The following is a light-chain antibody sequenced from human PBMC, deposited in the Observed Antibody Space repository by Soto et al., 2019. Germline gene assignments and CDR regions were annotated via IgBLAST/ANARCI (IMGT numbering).Light chain of an antibody. CDR2: EVS. J-gene: IGLJ7*01. Sequence: QPVLTQPASVSGSPGQSITISCTGTSSDVGSHNLVSWYQQHPDQAPKLMIYEVSKRPLGVSARFSASKSGNTASLTISGLQAEDEADYYCCSYGGSRAVFGGGTQLTVL. V-gene: IGLV2-23*02. CDR1: SSDVGSHNL. CDR3: CSYGGSRAV.